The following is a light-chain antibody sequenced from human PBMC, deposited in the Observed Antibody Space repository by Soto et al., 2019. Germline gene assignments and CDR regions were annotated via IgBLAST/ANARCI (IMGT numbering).Light chain of an antibody. J-gene: IGKJ5*01. CDR1: QSLLHSNGYNY. CDR2: LGS. V-gene: IGKV2-28*01. CDR3: MQALQTSIT. Sequence: DIVMPQSPLSLPVTPGEPASISCRSSQSLLHSNGYNYLDWYLQKPGQSPQLLIYLGSNRSSGVPDRCSGSGSGTDFTLKISRVEAEDVGVYYCMQALQTSITFGQGTRLEIK.